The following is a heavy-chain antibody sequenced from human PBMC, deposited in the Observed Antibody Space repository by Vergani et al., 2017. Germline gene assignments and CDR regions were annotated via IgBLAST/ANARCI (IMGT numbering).Heavy chain of an antibody. CDR3: AREKYEEMATMNVGAFDS. CDR1: GGSISSYY. CDR2: IYYSGST. J-gene: IGHJ3*02. Sequence: QVQLQESGPGLVKPSETLSLTCTVSGGSISSYYWSWIRQPPGKGLEWIWYIYYSGSTNYNPSLKSRVTISVDTSKNQFSLKLSSVTAADTAVYYCAREKYEEMATMNVGAFDSWGQGTMVTVSS. D-gene: IGHD5-24*01. V-gene: IGHV4-59*01.